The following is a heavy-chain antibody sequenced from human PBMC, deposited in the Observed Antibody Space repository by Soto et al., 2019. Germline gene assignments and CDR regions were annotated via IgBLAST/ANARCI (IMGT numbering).Heavy chain of an antibody. Sequence: QVQLVQSGAEVKKPGSSVKVSCKASGGTFSSYAISWVRQAPGQGLEWMGGIIPIFGTANYAQKFQGRVTNTADKSTSTAYMELSSLRSEDTAAYYCVWVEMATISYFDYWGQGTLVTVSS. CDR2: IIPIFGTA. D-gene: IGHD5-12*01. J-gene: IGHJ4*02. CDR3: VWVEMATISYFDY. CDR1: GGTFSSYA. V-gene: IGHV1-69*06.